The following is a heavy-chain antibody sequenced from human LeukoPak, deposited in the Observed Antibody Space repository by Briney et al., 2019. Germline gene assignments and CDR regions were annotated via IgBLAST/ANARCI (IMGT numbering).Heavy chain of an antibody. CDR3: ARVRGSYASDY. V-gene: IGHV3-11*01. Sequence: GGSLRLSCAASGFTFSDYYMSWIRQAPGKGLGWVSYISNSGSTIDYADSVKGRFTLSRDNAKNSLYLQMNSLRAEDTAVYYCARVRGSYASDYWGQGTLVTVSS. CDR2: ISNSGSTI. J-gene: IGHJ4*02. CDR1: GFTFSDYY. D-gene: IGHD1-26*01.